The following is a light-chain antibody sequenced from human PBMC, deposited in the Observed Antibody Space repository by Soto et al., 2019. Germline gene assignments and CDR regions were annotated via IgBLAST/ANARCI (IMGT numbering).Light chain of an antibody. Sequence: DIQMTQSPSTLSASIGDRVTITCRASESIRTWLAWYQHKPGKAPKFLIYDASSLESGVPSRFSGSGSGTDFTLIISGLQPEDFATYYCQQFNDGLTFGGGTKVDI. CDR1: ESIRTW. J-gene: IGKJ4*01. CDR2: DAS. V-gene: IGKV1-5*01. CDR3: QQFNDGLT.